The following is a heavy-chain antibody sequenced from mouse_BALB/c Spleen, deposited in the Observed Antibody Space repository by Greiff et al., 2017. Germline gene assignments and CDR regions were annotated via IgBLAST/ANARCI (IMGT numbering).Heavy chain of an antibody. CDR1: GFTFSDYY. Sequence: EVKVEESGGGLVKPGGSLKLSCAASGFTFSDYYMYWVRQTPEKRLEWVATISDGGSYTYYPDSVKGRFTISRDNAKNNLYLQMSSLKSEDTAMYYCARDRDYDYDEDAMDYWGQGTSVTVSS. CDR2: ISDGGSYT. V-gene: IGHV5-4*02. J-gene: IGHJ4*01. D-gene: IGHD2-4*01. CDR3: ARDRDYDYDEDAMDY.